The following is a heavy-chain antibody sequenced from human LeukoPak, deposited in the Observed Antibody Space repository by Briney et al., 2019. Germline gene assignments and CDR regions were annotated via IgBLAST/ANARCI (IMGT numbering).Heavy chain of an antibody. CDR1: GFTFSSYA. CDR3: ARAEFTYYYDSSGYYFGY. Sequence: PGRSLRLSCAASGFTFSSYAMHWVRQAPGKGLEWVAVISYDGSNKYCADSVKGRFTISRDNSKNTLYLQMNSLRAEDTAVYYCARAEFTYYYDSSGYYFGYWGQGTLVTVSS. V-gene: IGHV3-30-3*01. CDR2: ISYDGSNK. J-gene: IGHJ4*02. D-gene: IGHD3-22*01.